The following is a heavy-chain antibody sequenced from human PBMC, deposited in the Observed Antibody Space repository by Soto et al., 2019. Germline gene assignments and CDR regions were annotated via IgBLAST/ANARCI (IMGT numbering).Heavy chain of an antibody. D-gene: IGHD3-22*01. CDR2: INHSGST. CDR3: ESDAMPMIVVQY. Sequence: PSSTXSLTGSVGVGCFSVYYGSGIRQPPGKGLEWIGEINHSGSTNYNPSLKSRVTISVDKSKNQFSLKLSSVTAADTAVYYCESDAMPMIVVQYWGQGTMVTVS. CDR1: VGCFSVYY. V-gene: IGHV4-34*01. J-gene: IGHJ4*02.